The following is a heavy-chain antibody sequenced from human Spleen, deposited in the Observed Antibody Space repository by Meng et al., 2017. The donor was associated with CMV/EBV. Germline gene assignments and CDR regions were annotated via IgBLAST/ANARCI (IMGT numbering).Heavy chain of an antibody. J-gene: IGHJ4*02. Sequence: SETLSLTCTVSGDSISSGDYYWNWIRQPPGKGREWLGYIYHSGSAYYSPSLNTRVAISINTSKNQFSLKLSSVTAADTAMYYCASDYCGGDCYRPVLDYWGQGTMVTVSS. CDR3: ASDYCGGDCYRPVLDY. CDR1: GDSISSGDYY. CDR2: IYHSGSA. D-gene: IGHD2-21*01. V-gene: IGHV4-30-4*08.